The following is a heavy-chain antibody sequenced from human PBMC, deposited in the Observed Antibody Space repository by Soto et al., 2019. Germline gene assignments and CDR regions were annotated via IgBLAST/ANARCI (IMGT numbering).Heavy chain of an antibody. Sequence: GGSLRLSCAASGFTFSSYNINWVRQAPRKGLQWVSSISSNSAYIYYADSMKGRVTISRDNAKNSLYLQMNSLRAEDTAVYYCARDRAVGDIAVAGTLQYWGQGTLVTVSS. CDR1: GFTFSSYN. D-gene: IGHD6-19*01. V-gene: IGHV3-21*06. CDR3: ARDRAVGDIAVAGTLQY. CDR2: ISSNSAYI. J-gene: IGHJ4*02.